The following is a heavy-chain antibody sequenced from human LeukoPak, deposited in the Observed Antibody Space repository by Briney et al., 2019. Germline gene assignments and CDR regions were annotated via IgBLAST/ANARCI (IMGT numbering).Heavy chain of an antibody. CDR3: ARLKIRGSGRYYYYYMDV. J-gene: IGHJ6*03. D-gene: IGHD3-10*01. Sequence: GSLRLSCAASGFTFSSYSMNWIRQPPGKGLEWIGEINHSGSTNYNPSLKSRVTISVDTSKNQFSLKLSSVTAADTAVYYCARLKIRGSGRYYYYYMDVWGKGTTVTISS. V-gene: IGHV4-34*01. CDR2: INHSGST. CDR1: GFTFSSYS.